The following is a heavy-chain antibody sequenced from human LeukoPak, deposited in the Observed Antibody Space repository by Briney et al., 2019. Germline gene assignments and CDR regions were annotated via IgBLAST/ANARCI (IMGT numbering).Heavy chain of an antibody. CDR1: GFIFSTYA. CDR3: ARGQRYSSSWYTSNAFDF. D-gene: IGHD6-13*01. Sequence: GGSLRLSCAASGFIFSTYAMHWVRQAPGKGLEWVAVISYDGRIKNYAGSVKGRFTISRDNSKRALYVEMNSLRPDDMAVCYCARGQRYSSSWYTSNAFDFWGQGTLVTVSS. J-gene: IGHJ3*01. CDR2: ISYDGRIK. V-gene: IGHV3-30*01.